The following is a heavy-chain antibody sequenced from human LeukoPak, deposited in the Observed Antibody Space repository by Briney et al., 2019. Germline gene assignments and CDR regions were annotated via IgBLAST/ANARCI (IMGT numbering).Heavy chain of an antibody. V-gene: IGHV3-20*04. CDR2: ITWDGGSI. J-gene: IGHJ4*02. CDR3: AKDRGGDYIHYFDY. Sequence: PGGSLRLSCVASGFTFDDYGMSWVRQAPGKGLEWVSGITWDGGSIGYADSVKGRFTISRDNAKNSLYLQMNSLRAEDTALYYCAKDRGGDYIHYFDYWGQGTRVTVSS. D-gene: IGHD4-17*01. CDR1: GFTFDDYG.